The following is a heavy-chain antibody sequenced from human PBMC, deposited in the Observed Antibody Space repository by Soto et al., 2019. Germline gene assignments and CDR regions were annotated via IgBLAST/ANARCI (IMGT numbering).Heavy chain of an antibody. Sequence: SQTLSLTCDISGDSVSSSSAAWNWIRQSPSRGLEWLGRTYYRSKWIHEYTVSMESRITINPDTSKNQFSLHIYSVTPEDTAVYYCAGVVWFRGMDVWGKRTPVTVSS. V-gene: IGHV6-1*01. J-gene: IGHJ6*04. CDR2: TYYRSKWIH. CDR1: GDSVSSSSAA. CDR3: AGVVWFRGMDV. D-gene: IGHD3-16*01.